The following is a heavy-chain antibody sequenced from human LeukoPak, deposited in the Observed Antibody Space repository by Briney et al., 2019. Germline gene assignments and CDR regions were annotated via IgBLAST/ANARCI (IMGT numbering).Heavy chain of an antibody. Sequence: ASVKVSCKASGYTFTGYYMRWVRQAPGQGLEWMGWINPNSGGTNYAQKFQGWVTMTRDTSISTAYMELSRLGSDDTAVYYCAREGDVVVPATNWFDPWGQGTLVTVSS. D-gene: IGHD2-2*01. J-gene: IGHJ5*02. V-gene: IGHV1-2*04. CDR2: INPNSGGT. CDR3: AREGDVVVPATNWFDP. CDR1: GYTFTGYY.